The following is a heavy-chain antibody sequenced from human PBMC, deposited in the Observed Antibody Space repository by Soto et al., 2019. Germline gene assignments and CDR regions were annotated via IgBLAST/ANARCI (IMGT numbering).Heavy chain of an antibody. CDR1: GFAFSSYA. Sequence: GGSLRLSCAACGFAFSSYAISWVRQAPGKGLEWVSGISGSGVSTYYADSVKGRFTISRDNSKKTLYLQMNSLRVEDTAVYYCVGYSWKDNNFDYWGRRTLVAVCS. CDR2: ISGSGVST. D-gene: IGHD1-26*01. CDR3: VGYSWKDNNFDY. V-gene: IGHV3-23*01. J-gene: IGHJ4*02.